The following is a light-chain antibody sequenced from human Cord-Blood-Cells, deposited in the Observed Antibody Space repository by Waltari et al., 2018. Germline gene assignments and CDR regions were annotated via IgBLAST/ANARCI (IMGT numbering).Light chain of an antibody. Sequence: EIVSTQSPATLSLSPGERATLPCRASQSVSSYLAWYQQKPGQAPRHLIYDASNSATGIPARFSGSGSGTDFTLTISSLEPEDFAVYYCQQRSNWPPFTFGGGTKVEIK. CDR3: QQRSNWPPFT. CDR2: DAS. J-gene: IGKJ4*01. CDR1: QSVSSY. V-gene: IGKV3-11*01.